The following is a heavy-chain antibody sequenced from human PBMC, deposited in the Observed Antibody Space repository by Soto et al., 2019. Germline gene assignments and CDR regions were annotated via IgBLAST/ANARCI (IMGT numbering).Heavy chain of an antibody. CDR3: ARILGDVSSGYVMFDP. V-gene: IGHV4-4*07. CDR2: IYTSGST. Sequence: QVQLQESGPGLVKPSETLSLTCTVSGGSISSYYWSWIRQPAGKGLEWIGRIYTSGSTNYNPSLKSRVTMSVDTSKNQFSLKLSSVTAADTAVYYRARILGDVSSGYVMFDPWGQGTLVTVSS. CDR1: GGSISSYY. D-gene: IGHD3-22*01. J-gene: IGHJ5*02.